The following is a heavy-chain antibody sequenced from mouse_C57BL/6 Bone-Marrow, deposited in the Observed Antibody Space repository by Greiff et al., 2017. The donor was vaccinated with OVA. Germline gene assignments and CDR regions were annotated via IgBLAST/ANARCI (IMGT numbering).Heavy chain of an antibody. J-gene: IGHJ3*01. CDR2: ISSGGSYT. D-gene: IGHD3-2*02. CDR3: ASSLQATGFAY. CDR1: GFTFSSYG. V-gene: IGHV5-6*01. Sequence: HLVESGGDLVKPGGSLKLSCAASGFTFSSYGMSWVRQTPDKRLEWVATISSGGSYTYYQASVKGRFTISRDNAKNTLYLQMSSLKSEDTAMYYCASSLQATGFAYWGQGTLVTVSA.